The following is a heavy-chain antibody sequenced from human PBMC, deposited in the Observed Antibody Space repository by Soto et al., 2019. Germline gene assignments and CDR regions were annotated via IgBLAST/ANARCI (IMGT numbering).Heavy chain of an antibody. CDR3: ARGHSGYYDDYFDY. D-gene: IGHD3-22*01. J-gene: IGHJ4*02. CDR2: ISNSGNII. V-gene: IGHV3-48*01. Sequence: GGSLRLSCAASGFTFSSYYMNWVRQAPGKGLEWVSYISNSGNIIYYADSVKGRFTISRDNAKNSLSLQMNSLRAEDTAVYFCARGHSGYYDDYFDYWGQGTLVTVSS. CDR1: GFTFSSYY.